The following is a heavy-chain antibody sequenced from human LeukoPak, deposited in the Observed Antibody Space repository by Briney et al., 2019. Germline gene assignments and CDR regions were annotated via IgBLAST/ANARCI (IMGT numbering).Heavy chain of an antibody. J-gene: IGHJ4*02. CDR2: IKQDGSEK. D-gene: IGHD6-13*01. V-gene: IGHV3-7*01. Sequence: GGSLRLSCAASGFTFSSYWMSWVRQAPGKGLEWVANIKQDGSEKYYVDSVKGRFTISRDNAKNSLYLQMNSLRAKDTAVYYCARSRLYSSSWYWCYFDYWGQGTLVTVSS. CDR3: ARSRLYSSSWYWCYFDY. CDR1: GFTFSSYW.